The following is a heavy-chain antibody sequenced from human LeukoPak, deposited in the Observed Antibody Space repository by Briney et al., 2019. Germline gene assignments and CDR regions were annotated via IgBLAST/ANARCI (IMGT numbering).Heavy chain of an antibody. V-gene: IGHV3-23*01. D-gene: IGHD3-22*01. CDR3: AKDYYYDSSGYQYYYYGMDV. J-gene: IGHJ6*02. CDR2: ISGCGGST. CDR1: GFTFSSYA. Sequence: PGGSLRLSCAASGFTFSSYAMSWVRQAPGKGLEWVSAISGCGGSTYYADSVKGRFTISRDNSKNTLYLQMNSLRAEDTAVYYCAKDYYYDSSGYQYYYYGMDVWGQGTTVTVSS.